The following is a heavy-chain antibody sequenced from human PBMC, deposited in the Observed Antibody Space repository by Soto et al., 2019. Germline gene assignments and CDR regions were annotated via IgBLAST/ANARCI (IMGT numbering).Heavy chain of an antibody. Sequence: SETLSLTCTVSGGSISSDSYYWSWIRQPPGKGLEWIGYIYYSGSTNYNTSLKSRVTISVDTSKNQFSLKLSSVTAADTAVYYCARAPYGSGTKPYYFDYWGQGTLVTVSS. V-gene: IGHV4-61*01. CDR3: ARAPYGSGTKPYYFDY. D-gene: IGHD3-10*01. CDR2: IYYSGST. CDR1: GGSISSDSYY. J-gene: IGHJ4*02.